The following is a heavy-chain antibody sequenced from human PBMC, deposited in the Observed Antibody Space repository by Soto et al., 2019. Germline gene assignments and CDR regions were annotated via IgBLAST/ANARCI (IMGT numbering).Heavy chain of an antibody. CDR2: ISTYSGDT. J-gene: IGHJ4*01. CDR1: GYTFFTYD. CDR3: ARLANIFDFDN. V-gene: IGHV1-18*01. D-gene: IGHD2-21*01. Sequence: ASVKVSCKASGYTFFTYDISWVRQAPGQGLEWMGWISTYSGDTKYAQKFQGRVTMTTDTSTTTAYLQWSSLKASDTAMYYCARLANIFDFDNWGHGTLVTVSS.